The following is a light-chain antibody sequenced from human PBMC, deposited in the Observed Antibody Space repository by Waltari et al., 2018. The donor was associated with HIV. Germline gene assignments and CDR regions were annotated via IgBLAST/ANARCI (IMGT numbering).Light chain of an antibody. J-gene: IGLJ1*01. CDR2: HTT. V-gene: IGLV3-1*01. CDR3: QAGDSSTSYV. Sequence: SYELTQPPSVSVSPGQTASITCSGDKLGDKYASWYQQKPGQSPVLFIYHTTNRPSGIPWRFSGSKSGNTATLTSSGTQAMDEADYYCQAGDSSTSYVFGTGTKVTVL. CDR1: KLGDKY.